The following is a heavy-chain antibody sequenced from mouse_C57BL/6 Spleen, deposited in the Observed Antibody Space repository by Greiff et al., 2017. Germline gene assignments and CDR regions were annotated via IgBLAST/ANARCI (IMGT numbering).Heavy chain of an antibody. CDR1: GYAFSSSW. Sequence: VQLQQSGPELVKPGASVKISCKASGYAFSSSWMNWVKQRPGKGLEWIGRIYPGDGDTNYNGKLKGKATLTADNSSSTAYMQLSSLTSEDSAVYVCAPRSSYEGAGFADWGQGALGTVSA. D-gene: IGHD1-1*01. CDR3: APRSSYEGAGFAD. CDR2: IYPGDGDT. V-gene: IGHV1-82*01. J-gene: IGHJ3*01.